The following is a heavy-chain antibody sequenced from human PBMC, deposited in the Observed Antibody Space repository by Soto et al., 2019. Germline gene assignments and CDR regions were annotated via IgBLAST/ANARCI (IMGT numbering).Heavy chain of an antibody. D-gene: IGHD5-12*01. J-gene: IGHJ5*02. CDR1: GGSISSYY. CDR3: ARGIVAPNWFDP. Sequence: QVQLQESGPGLVKPSETLSLTCTVSGGSISSYYWSWIRQPPGKGLEWIGYIDYSGSTNYNPSLKSRVTISVDTSKNQFSLKLSSVTAADTAVYYCARGIVAPNWFDPWGQGTLVTVSS. CDR2: IDYSGST. V-gene: IGHV4-59*01.